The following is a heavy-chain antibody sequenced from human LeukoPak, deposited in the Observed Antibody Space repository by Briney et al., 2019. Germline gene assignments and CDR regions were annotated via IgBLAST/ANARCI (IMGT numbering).Heavy chain of an antibody. CDR1: GFTFSSYA. Sequence: PGGSLRLSCAASGFTFSSYAMSWVRQAPGKGLEWVSAISGSGGSTYYADSVKGRFTISRDNSKNTLYLQMNSLRAEDTAVYYCAKDALVGEWSPPYMDVWGKGTTVTVSS. CDR2: ISGSGGST. D-gene: IGHD3-3*01. CDR3: AKDALVGEWSPPYMDV. V-gene: IGHV3-23*01. J-gene: IGHJ6*03.